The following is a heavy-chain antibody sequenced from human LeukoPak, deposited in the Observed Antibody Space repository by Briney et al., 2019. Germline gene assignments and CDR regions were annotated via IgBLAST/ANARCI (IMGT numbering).Heavy chain of an antibody. V-gene: IGHV3-64*01. CDR1: GFTFSSYA. Sequence: GGSLRLSCAASGFTFSSYAMHWVRQAPGKGLEYVSAISSNGGSTYYANSVKGRFTISRDNSKNTLYLQMGSLRAEDMAVYYCARWGLDYYGSGNLDYWGQGTLVTVSS. CDR3: ARWGLDYYGSGNLDY. D-gene: IGHD3-10*01. J-gene: IGHJ4*02. CDR2: ISSNGGST.